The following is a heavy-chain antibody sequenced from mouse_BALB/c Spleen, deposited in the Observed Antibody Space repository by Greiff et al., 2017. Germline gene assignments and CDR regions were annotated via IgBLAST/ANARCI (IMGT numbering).Heavy chain of an antibody. CDR3: ARNDYGYEGLDY. V-gene: IGHV2-6-4*01. J-gene: IGHJ2*01. CDR2: IWGGGST. Sequence: WVRQPPGKGLEWLGMIWGGGSTDYNSALKSRLSISKDNSKSQVFLKMNSLQTDDTAMYYCARNDYGYEGLDYWGQGTTLTVSS. D-gene: IGHD2-2*01.